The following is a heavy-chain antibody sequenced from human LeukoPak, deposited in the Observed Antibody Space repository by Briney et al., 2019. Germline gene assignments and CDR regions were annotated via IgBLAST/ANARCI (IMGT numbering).Heavy chain of an antibody. V-gene: IGHV4-61*02. CDR1: GGSISSSSY. CDR2: IYASGST. Sequence: PSQTLSLTCTVSGGSISSSSYWSWIRQPAGKGLEWIGRIYASGSTDYNPSLKSRVTMLVDTSKNQFSLKLSSVTAADTAVYYCARERGSGSYYLFDYWGQGTLVTVSS. J-gene: IGHJ4*02. CDR3: ARERGSGSYYLFDY. D-gene: IGHD3-10*01.